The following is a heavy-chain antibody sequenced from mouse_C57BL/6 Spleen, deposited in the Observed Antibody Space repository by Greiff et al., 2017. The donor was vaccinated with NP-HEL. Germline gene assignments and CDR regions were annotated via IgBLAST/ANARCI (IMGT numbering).Heavy chain of an antibody. Sequence: EVHLVESGGDLVKPGGSLKLSCAASGFTFSSYGMSWVRQTPDKRLEWVATISSGGSYTYYPDSVKGRFTISRDNAKNTLYLQMSSLKSEDTAMYYCARRRGYGSSYGFDYWGQGTTLTVSS. V-gene: IGHV5-6*01. CDR3: ARRRGYGSSYGFDY. CDR2: ISSGGSYT. J-gene: IGHJ2*01. CDR1: GFTFSSYG. D-gene: IGHD1-1*01.